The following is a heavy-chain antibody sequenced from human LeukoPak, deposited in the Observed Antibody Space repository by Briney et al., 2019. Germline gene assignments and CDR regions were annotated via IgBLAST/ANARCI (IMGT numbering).Heavy chain of an antibody. CDR3: ARPTTVALDY. D-gene: IGHD4-23*01. Sequence: GGSLRLSCAASGFTFSDYDMTWVRQPPGKGLEWVSYITSSSRTINYADSVKGRFTVSRDNAKSTLYLQMDSLRDEDTAVYYCARPTTVALDYWGQGTLVTVSS. CDR1: GFTFSDYD. CDR2: ITSSSRTI. J-gene: IGHJ4*02. V-gene: IGHV3-48*02.